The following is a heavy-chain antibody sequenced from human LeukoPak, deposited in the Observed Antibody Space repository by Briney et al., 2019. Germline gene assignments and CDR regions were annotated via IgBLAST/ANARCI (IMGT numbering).Heavy chain of an antibody. Sequence: SETLSLTCAVSGGSISSNNWWNWVRQPPGKGLEWIGEIYHSGSTNYNPSLKSRVTISVDKSKNQLFLKLNSVTAADTAVYYCARGLLTYYYDSSGYSSSRRGPFDYWGQGTLVTVSS. CDR2: IYHSGST. CDR1: GGSISSNNW. CDR3: ARGLLTYYYDSSGYSSSRRGPFDY. D-gene: IGHD3-22*01. V-gene: IGHV4-4*02. J-gene: IGHJ4*02.